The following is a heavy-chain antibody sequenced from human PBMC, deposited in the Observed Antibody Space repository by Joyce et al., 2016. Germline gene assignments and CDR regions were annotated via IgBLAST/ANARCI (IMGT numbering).Heavy chain of an antibody. J-gene: IGHJ4*02. Sequence: EVQLVKSGGGVVKPGGSRRLSLAISGFNFSNFAMNWVRQAPGKGLELVSSITSGGRYMFYADSVKGRFTSSRDNAKNSLFLQMNNLRAEDTAVYYCARDPWAARGKGIYWGQGTLVTVSS. V-gene: IGHV3-21*06. CDR2: ITSGGRYM. D-gene: IGHD6-6*01. CDR1: GFNFSNFA. CDR3: ARDPWAARGKGIY.